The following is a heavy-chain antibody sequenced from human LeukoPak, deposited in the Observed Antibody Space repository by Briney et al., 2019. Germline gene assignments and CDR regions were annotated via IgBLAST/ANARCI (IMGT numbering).Heavy chain of an antibody. J-gene: IGHJ5*02. CDR3: EKGGGPPIGSYPIAAP. D-gene: IGHD1-26*01. CDR1: GFTFDDYA. Sequence: GGSLRLSCEGSGFTFDDYAMHWVRQAPGKGLEWVSSISWNSAIMAYAGSVKGRFTISRDNGKKSLYLQMNSLRVGDTAFYSCEKGGGPPIGSYPIAAPGGQGPLATVSS. CDR2: ISWNSAIM. V-gene: IGHV3-9*01.